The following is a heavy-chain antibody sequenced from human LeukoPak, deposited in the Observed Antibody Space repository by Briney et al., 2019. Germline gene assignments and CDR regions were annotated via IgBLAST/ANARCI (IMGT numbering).Heavy chain of an antibody. Sequence: GGSLRLSCAASGFTFSSYSMNWVRQAPGKGLEWVSSISSSSSYIYYAGSVKGRFTISRDNAKNSLYLQMNSLRAEDTAVYYCARGDILTGYSWPHFDYWGQGTLVTVSS. CDR1: GFTFSSYS. CDR2: ISSSSSYI. J-gene: IGHJ4*02. V-gene: IGHV3-21*01. CDR3: ARGDILTGYSWPHFDY. D-gene: IGHD3-9*01.